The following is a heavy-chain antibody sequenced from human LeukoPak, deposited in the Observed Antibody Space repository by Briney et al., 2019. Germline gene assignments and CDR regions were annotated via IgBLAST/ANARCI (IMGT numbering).Heavy chain of an antibody. CDR1: GFTFSTYA. D-gene: IGHD5-24*01. CDR3: AKDIQLST. J-gene: IGHJ3*01. CDR2: VSGSGSSA. Sequence: GGSLRLSCAASGFTFSTYAMSWVRRAPGKGLEWVSTVSGSGSSAYYADSVKGRFTISRDNSKNTLYLQMNSLRVEDTAMYFCAKDIQLSTWGLGTMVTVSS. V-gene: IGHV3-23*01.